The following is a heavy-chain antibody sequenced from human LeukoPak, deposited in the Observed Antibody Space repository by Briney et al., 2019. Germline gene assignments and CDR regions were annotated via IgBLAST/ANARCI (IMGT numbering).Heavy chain of an antibody. D-gene: IGHD6-13*01. CDR1: GGSISSSSYY. V-gene: IGHV4-39*01. Sequence: SETLSLTCTVSGGSISSSSYYWGWIRQPPGKGLEWIGSIYYSGSTYYNPSLKSRVTISVDTSKNQFSLKLSSVTAADTAVYYCARHQRYSSSGALYWGQGTLVTVSS. CDR3: ARHQRYSSSGALY. CDR2: IYYSGST. J-gene: IGHJ4*02.